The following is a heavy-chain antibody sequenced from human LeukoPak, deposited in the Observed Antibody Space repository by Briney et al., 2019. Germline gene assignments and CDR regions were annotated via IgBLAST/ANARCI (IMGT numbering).Heavy chain of an antibody. D-gene: IGHD3-9*01. V-gene: IGHV3-7*01. CDR3: AGGSGYLITS. CDR1: GFSFRSYW. Sequence: GGSLRLSCAATGFSFRSYWMNWVPQAPGKGLEWLAIIKQDGSEKHYKGSVEGRFTISRGNAKNSLHLQMNSLRAEDTAVYYCAGGSGYLITSWGQGTLVTVSS. CDR2: IKQDGSEK. J-gene: IGHJ5*02.